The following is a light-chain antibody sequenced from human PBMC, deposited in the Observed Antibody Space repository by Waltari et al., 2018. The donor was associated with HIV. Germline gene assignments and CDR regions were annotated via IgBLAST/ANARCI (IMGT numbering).Light chain of an antibody. CDR3: QQYFTTPLYT. J-gene: IGKJ2*01. CDR1: QSVFDTSDNKNH. CDR2: SAS. Sequence: DFVLTQSPDSLAVSLGERATIDCKSRQSVFDTSDNKNHLAWYQQKPGQPPKLLIYSASTRESGVPDRFSGSVSETDFTLTISSLQAEDVAVYYCQQYFTTPLYTFGQGTKVEIK. V-gene: IGKV4-1*01.